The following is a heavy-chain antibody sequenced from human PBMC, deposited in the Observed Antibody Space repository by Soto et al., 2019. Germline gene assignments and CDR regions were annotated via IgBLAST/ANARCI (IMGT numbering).Heavy chain of an antibody. CDR1: GGSISSYY. Sequence: SETLSLTCTVSGGSISSYYWSWIRQPPGKGLEWIGYIYYSGSTNYNPSLKSRVTISVDTSKNQFSLKLSSVTAADTAVYYCARGVAEKPGVWFDPWGQGTLVTVSS. CDR2: IYYSGST. J-gene: IGHJ5*02. V-gene: IGHV4-59*01. D-gene: IGHD2-15*01. CDR3: ARGVAEKPGVWFDP.